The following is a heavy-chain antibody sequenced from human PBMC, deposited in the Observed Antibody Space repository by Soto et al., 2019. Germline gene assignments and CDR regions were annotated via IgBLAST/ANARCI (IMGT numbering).Heavy chain of an antibody. CDR3: ARVGVSGDQTYSFSY. CDR2: INHSGST. V-gene: IGHV4-34*01. J-gene: IGHJ4*02. Sequence: SETLSLTCAVYGGSFSGYYWSWIRQPPGKGLEWIGEINHSGSTNYNPSLKSRVTISVDTSKNQFSLKLSSVTAADTAVYYCARVGVSGDQTYSFSYRAQGTLVIVS. D-gene: IGHD2-21*01. CDR1: GGSFSGYY.